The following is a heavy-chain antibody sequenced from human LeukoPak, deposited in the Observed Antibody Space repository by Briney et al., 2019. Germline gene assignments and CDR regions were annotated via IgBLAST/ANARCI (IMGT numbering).Heavy chain of an antibody. CDR3: ARVYYGSGSLHYYYYYMNV. D-gene: IGHD3-10*01. V-gene: IGHV3-53*01. Sequence: GGSLRLSCAVSGFTVSSNYMSWVRQAPGKGLEWVSVIYSGGRTYYADSVKGRFTLSRDISKNTLYLQMNSLRAEDTAVYYCARVYYGSGSLHYYYYYMNVWGKGTTVTISS. CDR1: GFTVSSNY. CDR2: IYSGGRT. J-gene: IGHJ6*03.